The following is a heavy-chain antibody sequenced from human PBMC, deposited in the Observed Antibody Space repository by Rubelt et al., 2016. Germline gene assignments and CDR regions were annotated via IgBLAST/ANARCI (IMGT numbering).Heavy chain of an antibody. CDR1: GGSISTYY. Sequence: QVQLQESGPGLVKPSETLSLTCAVSGGSISTYYWSWIRQPPGKGLEWIGYIYYSGSANYNPSLKSRVTISVDTSKNQFSLKRTSVTATDTAVYYCARHESAGSSWPFDDWGQGTQVTVSS. V-gene: IGHV4-59*08. CDR3: ARHESAGSSWPFDD. J-gene: IGHJ4*02. CDR2: IYYSGSA. D-gene: IGHD6-13*01.